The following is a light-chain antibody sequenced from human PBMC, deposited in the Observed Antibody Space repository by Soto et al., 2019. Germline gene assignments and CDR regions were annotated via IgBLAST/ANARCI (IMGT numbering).Light chain of an antibody. J-gene: IGKJ5*01. CDR3: RQYTSCPPIP. CDR1: QSVSGSY. CDR2: GAA. Sequence: ECVLTLYTSTLSFSPGERATLICRASQSVSGSYLAWFQQKPGQAPRLLTYGAASRSPATPDSFSGSGSGTEFTLTTIILQPADFAVYYCRQYTSCPPIPFAQGTRL. V-gene: IGKV3-20*01.